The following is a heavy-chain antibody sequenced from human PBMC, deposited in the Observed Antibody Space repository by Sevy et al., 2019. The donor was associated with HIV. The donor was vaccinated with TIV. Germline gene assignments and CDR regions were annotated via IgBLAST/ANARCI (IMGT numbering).Heavy chain of an antibody. D-gene: IGHD1-1*01. Sequence: GGSLRLSCAASGFTFNRYSMHWVRQAPGKGLEWVATISFDATNKHYPDSVKGRFTFSRDNFQNSLFLQMDSLRPGDTAVYYCALERLASDVAEYFQNWGQGTLVTVSS. CDR1: GFTFNRYS. J-gene: IGHJ1*01. CDR2: ISFDATNK. V-gene: IGHV3-30-3*01. CDR3: ALERLASDVAEYFQN.